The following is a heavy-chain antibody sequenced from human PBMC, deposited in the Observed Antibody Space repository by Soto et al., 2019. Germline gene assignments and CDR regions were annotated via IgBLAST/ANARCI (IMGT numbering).Heavy chain of an antibody. CDR2: ISDSGGST. D-gene: IGHD3-3*01. V-gene: IGHV3-23*01. CDR3: AKDPAKDFWSGYHRHFDY. Sequence: QTGGSLRLSCAASGFTFSSYAMSWVRQAPGKGPEWVSGISDSGGSTHYSDSVKGRFTISRDNPKNTLFLQMNSLRADDTGVYYCAKDPAKDFWSGYHRHFDYWGQGTLVTVYS. CDR1: GFTFSSYA. J-gene: IGHJ4*02.